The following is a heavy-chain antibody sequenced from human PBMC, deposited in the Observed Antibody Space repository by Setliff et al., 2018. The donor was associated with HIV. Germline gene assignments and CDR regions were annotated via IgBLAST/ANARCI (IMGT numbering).Heavy chain of an antibody. CDR3: AKGGTSGWYSVLYFQH. Sequence: SETLSLTCTVSGGSISSDYWGWIRQPPGRGLERIGSIYYSGDTHYNPSLKSRVTISVDTSKNQFSLKLNSLTAADTAVYYCAKGGTSGWYSVLYFQHWGQGTLVTVS. J-gene: IGHJ1*01. CDR2: IYYSGDT. V-gene: IGHV4-39*07. CDR1: GGSISSDY. D-gene: IGHD6-19*01.